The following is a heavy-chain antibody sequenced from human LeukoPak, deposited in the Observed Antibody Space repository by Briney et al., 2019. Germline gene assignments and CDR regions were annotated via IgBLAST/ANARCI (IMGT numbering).Heavy chain of an antibody. V-gene: IGHV3-74*01. CDR1: AFTFSSSW. J-gene: IGHJ4*02. CDR2: INSDGSTS. Sequence: GGSLRLSCAASAFTFSSSWMHWVRQVPEKGLLWVSRINSDGSTSRYADSVKGRFTISRDNAKNSLYLQMNSLRAEDTGVYYCARDPPDYWGQGILVTVSS. CDR3: ARDPPDY.